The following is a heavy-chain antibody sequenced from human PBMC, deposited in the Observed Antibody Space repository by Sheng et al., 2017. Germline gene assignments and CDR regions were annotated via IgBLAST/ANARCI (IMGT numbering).Heavy chain of an antibody. CDR2: IIPMHRSV. D-gene: IGHD2-2*01. Sequence: QVQLVQSGPEVKKPGSSVTVSCKASGGTFSNHAFSWVRQAPGQGPEWMGGIIPMHRSVKYSQNFQGRVTITADESTNTTYMQLTSLKGEDTAVFYCSIAGGGYCSISSCFMSKDESWGQGTLVTVSS. V-gene: IGHV1-69*11. CDR3: SIAGGGYCSISSCFMSKDES. CDR1: GGTFSNHA. J-gene: IGHJ4*02.